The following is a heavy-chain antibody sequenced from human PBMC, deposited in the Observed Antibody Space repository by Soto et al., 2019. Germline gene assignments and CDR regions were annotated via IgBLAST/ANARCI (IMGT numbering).Heavy chain of an antibody. J-gene: IGHJ6*02. Sequence: VSLRLSCAASGFTFSSYWMSWVRQAPGKGLEWVANIKQDGSEKYYVDSVKGRFTISRDNAKNSLYLQMNSLRAEDTAVYYCARDSTGYFDWLLYYYGMDVWGQGTTVTVSS. V-gene: IGHV3-7*01. CDR2: IKQDGSEK. D-gene: IGHD3-9*01. CDR3: ARDSTGYFDWLLYYYGMDV. CDR1: GFTFSSYW.